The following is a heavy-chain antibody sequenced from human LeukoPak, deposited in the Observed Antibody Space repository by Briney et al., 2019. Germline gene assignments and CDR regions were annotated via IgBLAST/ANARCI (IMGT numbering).Heavy chain of an antibody. CDR3: ARDFLHLGG. J-gene: IGHJ3*01. Sequence: PGGSLRLSCAASGFTFDDYGMSWVRHAPGEGLEWVSGINWNGGRTGYADSVKGPFTISRDNAKNTLYLQMSSLRAEDTAVYCARDFLHLGGWGQGTMVTVSS. V-gene: IGHV3-20*01. CDR2: INWNGGRT. D-gene: IGHD3-16*01. CDR1: GFTFDDYG.